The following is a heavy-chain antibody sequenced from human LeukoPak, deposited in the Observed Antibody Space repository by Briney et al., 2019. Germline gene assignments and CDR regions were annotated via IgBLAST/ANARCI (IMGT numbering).Heavy chain of an antibody. CDR1: GFPFSSYG. CDR3: ARGRLRVIDAFDI. D-gene: IGHD2-21*01. Sequence: GSLRLSCAASGFPFSSYGIHWVRQAPGKGLEWVAVITYDGSNGYFADSVKGRFTISRDNSRNTLSLQMNSLRTEDTAVYYCARGRLRVIDAFDIWGQGTMVTVSS. J-gene: IGHJ3*02. CDR2: ITYDGSNG. V-gene: IGHV3-30*03.